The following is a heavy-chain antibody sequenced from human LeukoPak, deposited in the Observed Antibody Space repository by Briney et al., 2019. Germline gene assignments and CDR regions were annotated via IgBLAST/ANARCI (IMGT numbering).Heavy chain of an antibody. J-gene: IGHJ3*02. V-gene: IGHV4-59*01. CDR2: IYYSGST. Sequence: SETLSLTCTVSGGSITSYHYSWIRQPPGKGLEWIGYIYYSGSTNYNPSLKSRVTISVDTSKNQFSLKLSSVTAADTAVYYCARGVDVTTDAFDIWGQGTMVTVSS. D-gene: IGHD4-11*01. CDR1: GGSITSYH. CDR3: ARGVDVTTDAFDI.